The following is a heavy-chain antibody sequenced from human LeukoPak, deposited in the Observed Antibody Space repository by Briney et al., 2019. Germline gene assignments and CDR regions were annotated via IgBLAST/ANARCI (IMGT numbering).Heavy chain of an antibody. V-gene: IGHV3-9*01. Sequence: GGSLRLSCAASGFTFDDYTMHWVRQAPGKGLEWVSSISWNSGSIGYADSVRGRFTISRDNAKNSLYLQMNSLRAEDTALYYCAKDRYYGSGSYFDYWGQGALVTVSS. D-gene: IGHD3-10*01. CDR1: GFTFDDYT. J-gene: IGHJ4*02. CDR3: AKDRYYGSGSYFDY. CDR2: ISWNSGSI.